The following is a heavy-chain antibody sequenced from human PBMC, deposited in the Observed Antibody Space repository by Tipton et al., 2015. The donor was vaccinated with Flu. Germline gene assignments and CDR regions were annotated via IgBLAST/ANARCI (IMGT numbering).Heavy chain of an antibody. CDR3: ARDALIVGASPIDY. Sequence: SLRLSCAASGFTLSGYWMTWVRQTPGKGLEWVATIKSDGSEKFYVDSVKGRFTISRDDAKNSLYLQMNSLRAEDTAVYYCARDALIVGASPIDYWGRGTLVTVSS. CDR2: IKSDGSEK. V-gene: IGHV3-7*01. D-gene: IGHD1-26*01. J-gene: IGHJ4*02. CDR1: GFTLSGYW.